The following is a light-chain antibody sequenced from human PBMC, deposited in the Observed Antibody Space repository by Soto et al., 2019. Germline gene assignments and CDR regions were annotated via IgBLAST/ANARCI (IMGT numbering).Light chain of an antibody. CDR3: QTWGPL. J-gene: IGLJ2*01. V-gene: IGLV4-69*01. Sequence: QAVVTQPPSASASLGASVKFTCTLSSGHSSYPIAWYQQQPEMGPRYLMKVNSDGSHTKGDGIPARFSGSSSGDERYLIISSLQSEDEADYYCQTWGPLFGGGTKLTVL. CDR2: VNSDGSH. CDR1: SGHSSYP.